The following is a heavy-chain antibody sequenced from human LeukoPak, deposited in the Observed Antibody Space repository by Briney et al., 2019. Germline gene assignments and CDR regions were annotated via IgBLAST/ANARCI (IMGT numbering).Heavy chain of an antibody. J-gene: IGHJ4*02. D-gene: IGHD6-19*01. CDR2: ISSSGSTI. V-gene: IGHV3-11*01. Sequence: PGGSLRLSCAASGFTFSDYYMSWIRQAPGKGLEWVSYISSSGSTIYYADSVKGRLTISRDNAKNSLYLQMNSLRAEDTAVYYCARDRYWDSSGWYFDYWGQGTLVTVSS. CDR1: GFTFSDYY. CDR3: ARDRYWDSSGWYFDY.